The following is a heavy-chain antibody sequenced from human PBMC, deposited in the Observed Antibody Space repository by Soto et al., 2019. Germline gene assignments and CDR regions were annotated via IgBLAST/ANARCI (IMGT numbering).Heavy chain of an antibody. J-gene: IGHJ5*02. D-gene: IGHD1-26*01. V-gene: IGHV1-69*13. CDR3: ARDLVGVNWEIGFDP. CDR2: IIPIFGTA. CDR1: GGTFSSYA. Sequence: SVKVSCKASGGTFSSYAISWVRQAPGQGLEWMGGIIPIFGTANYAQKFQGRVTITADESTSTAYMELSSLRSEDTAVYYCARDLVGVNWEIGFDPWGQGTLVTVSS.